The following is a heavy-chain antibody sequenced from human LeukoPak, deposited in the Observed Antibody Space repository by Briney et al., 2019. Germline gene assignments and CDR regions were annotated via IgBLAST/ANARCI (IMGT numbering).Heavy chain of an antibody. V-gene: IGHV3-66*01. D-gene: IGHD3-3*01. CDR2: IYSGGNT. Sequence: QPGGSLRLSCAASGFTVSGNYMNWVRQAPGKGLEWVSVIYSGGNTYYADSVKGRFTISRDNSNNTLYLQMNSLRAEDTAVYYCAKYEFWSGLNGFDIWGQGTKVNGFS. J-gene: IGHJ3*02. CDR1: GFTVSGNY. CDR3: AKYEFWSGLNGFDI.